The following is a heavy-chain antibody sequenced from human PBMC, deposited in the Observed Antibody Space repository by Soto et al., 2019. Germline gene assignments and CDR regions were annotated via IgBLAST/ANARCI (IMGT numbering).Heavy chain of an antibody. CDR1: GYSFTSYW. V-gene: IGHV5-51*01. J-gene: IGHJ6*02. CDR2: IYPGDSDT. D-gene: IGHD6-6*01. Sequence: PGESLKISCKGSGYSFTSYWIGWVRQMPGKGLEWMGIIYPGDSDTRYSPSFQGQVTISADKSISTAYLQWSSLKASDTAMYYCARNQSSSSHYYYGMDVWGQGTRVTVSS. CDR3: ARNQSSSSHYYYGMDV.